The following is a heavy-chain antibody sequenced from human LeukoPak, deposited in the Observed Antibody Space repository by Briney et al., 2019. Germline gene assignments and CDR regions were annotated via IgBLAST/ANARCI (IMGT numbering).Heavy chain of an antibody. CDR3: ARGGFSLSSGDSNASDI. V-gene: IGHV3-74*01. CDR1: GFTLSSYW. D-gene: IGHD2-21*02. Sequence: GGSLRLSCAASGFTLSSYWMHWVRQAPGKGLVWVSRINMDGSSTNYADSVKGRFTISRDSAKNTLDLQMNSLRVEDTAVYYCARGGFSLSSGDSNASDIWGQGKTVTVSS. CDR2: INMDGSST. J-gene: IGHJ3*02.